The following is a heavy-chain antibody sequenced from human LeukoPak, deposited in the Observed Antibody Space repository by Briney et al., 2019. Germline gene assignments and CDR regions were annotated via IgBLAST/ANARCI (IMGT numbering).Heavy chain of an antibody. Sequence: SETLSLTCTVSGGSISSSRYYWGWIRQPPGKGLEWIGSIYDGGSTYYNPSLESRVTISVDTSKKQFSLKLNSVTAADTAVYYCARDWAEWGQGTLVTVSS. J-gene: IGHJ4*02. CDR2: IYDGGST. V-gene: IGHV4-39*07. CDR1: GGSISSSRYY. D-gene: IGHD7-27*01. CDR3: ARDWAE.